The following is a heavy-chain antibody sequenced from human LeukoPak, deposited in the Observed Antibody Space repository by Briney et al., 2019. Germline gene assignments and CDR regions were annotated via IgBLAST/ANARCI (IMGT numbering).Heavy chain of an antibody. D-gene: IGHD1-26*01. J-gene: IGHJ4*02. Sequence: SETLSLTCTVSGGSISYYYWNWIRQPPGQGLEWIGYINYSGSTNYNPSLRSRVTISVDASENHLSLKLSSVTAADTAVYYCARFRTLGASFDYWGQGSLVAVSS. CDR2: INYSGST. V-gene: IGHV4-59*08. CDR3: ARFRTLGASFDY. CDR1: GGSISYYY.